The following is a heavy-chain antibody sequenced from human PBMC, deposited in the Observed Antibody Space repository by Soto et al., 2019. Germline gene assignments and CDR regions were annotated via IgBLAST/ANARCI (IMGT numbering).Heavy chain of an antibody. CDR3: ARCRGSSGYFWFDP. D-gene: IGHD5-12*01. Sequence: VASVEVSCRTSGYIFTNYGITWVRQAPGQGLEWVGWISGHNDNTKYAQKVQGRVTLTTDTSTSTAYMELRNLISDDTAVYHCARCRGSSGYFWFDPWGQGTLVTVSS. CDR1: GYIFTNYG. J-gene: IGHJ5*02. CDR2: ISGHNDNT. V-gene: IGHV1-18*01.